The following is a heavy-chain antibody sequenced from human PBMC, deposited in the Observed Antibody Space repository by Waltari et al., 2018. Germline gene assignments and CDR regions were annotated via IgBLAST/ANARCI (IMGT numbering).Heavy chain of an antibody. CDR2: IYYSVST. D-gene: IGHD3-10*01. Sequence: QLQLQESGPGLVKPSETLSLTCTVSGGSISSSSYYWGWIRQPPGKGLEWIGSIYYSVSTYHDPSLKARVTIPGDTSKNQFPLKLSSVTAADTAVYYCARLLWFGELSQFDYWGQGTLVTVSS. J-gene: IGHJ4*02. V-gene: IGHV4-39*01. CDR3: ARLLWFGELSQFDY. CDR1: GGSISSSSYY.